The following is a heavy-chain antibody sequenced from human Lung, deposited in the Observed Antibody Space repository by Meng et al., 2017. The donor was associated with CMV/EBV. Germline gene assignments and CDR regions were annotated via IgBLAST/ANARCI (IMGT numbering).Heavy chain of an antibody. CDR3: ASFPPPGKQWLVTDY. J-gene: IGHJ4*02. D-gene: IGHD6-19*01. V-gene: IGHV4-4*02. CDR1: GRSISRSNW. Sequence: QVPGPGLVKPLGPLSLTSAVSGRSISRSNWWSWVRQPPGKGLEWIGEIYHSGSTNYNPSLKSRVTISVDKSKNQFSLKLSSVTAADTAVYYCASFPPPGKQWLVTDYWGQGTLVTVSS. CDR2: IYHSGST.